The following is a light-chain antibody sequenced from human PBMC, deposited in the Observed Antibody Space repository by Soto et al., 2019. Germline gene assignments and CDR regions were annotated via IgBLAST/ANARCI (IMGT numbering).Light chain of an antibody. CDR3: QQYGSSPQT. CDR2: GAS. V-gene: IGKV3-20*01. CDR1: ESVYINS. J-gene: IGKJ1*01. Sequence: EIVLTQSPGTLSLSPGERATLSCRASESVYINSLAWYQQKPGQAPRLLIYGASTRATAIPDRFSGSGSGTDFALTISRLEPEDFAMYYCQQYGSSPQTFGQGTKVEIK.